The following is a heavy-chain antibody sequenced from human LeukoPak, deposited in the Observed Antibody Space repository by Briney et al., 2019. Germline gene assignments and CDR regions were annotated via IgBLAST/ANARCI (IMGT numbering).Heavy chain of an antibody. J-gene: IGHJ3*02. CDR2: IYYSGST. D-gene: IGHD3-22*01. CDR1: GGSISSGGYY. V-gene: IGHV4-31*03. Sequence: SETLSLTCTVSGGSISSGGYYWSWIRQHPGKGLEWIGCIYYSGSTYYNPSLKSRVTISVDTSKNQFSLKLSSVTAADTAVYYCAREYYYCDSSGYYGAFDIWGQGTMVTVSS. CDR3: AREYYYCDSSGYYGAFDI.